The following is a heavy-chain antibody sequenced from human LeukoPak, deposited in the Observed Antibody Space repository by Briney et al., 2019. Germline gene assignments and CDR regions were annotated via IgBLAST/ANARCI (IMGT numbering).Heavy chain of an antibody. V-gene: IGHV4-34*01. CDR1: GGSFSGYY. J-gene: IGHJ4*02. Sequence: SETLSLTCAVYGGSFSGYYWSWIRQPPGKGLEWIGEINHSGSTNYNPSLKSRVTISVDTSKNQFSLKLSSVTAADTAVYYCARSGSPSLDYWGQGTLVTVSS. CDR2: INHSGST. CDR3: ARSGSPSLDY. D-gene: IGHD1-26*01.